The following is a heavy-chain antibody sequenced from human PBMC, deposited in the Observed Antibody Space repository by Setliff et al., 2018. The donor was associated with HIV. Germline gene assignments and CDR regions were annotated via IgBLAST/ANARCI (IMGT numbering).Heavy chain of an antibody. D-gene: IGHD5-18*01. CDR3: AREGSGWCDY. Sequence: GGSLRLSCAASGFIVTDYGMTWVRQAPGKGLEWVSAIIESGGTFYTDSVKGRFTISRDNSKNTLYLQMNSLRPEDTAVYYCAREGSGWCDYWGQGTLVTVSS. J-gene: IGHJ4*02. CDR2: IIESGGT. V-gene: IGHV3-23*01. CDR1: GFIVTDYG.